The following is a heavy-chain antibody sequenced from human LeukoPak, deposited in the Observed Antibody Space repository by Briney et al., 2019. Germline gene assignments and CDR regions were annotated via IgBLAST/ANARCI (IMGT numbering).Heavy chain of an antibody. J-gene: IGHJ4*02. CDR3: VRDSPGYGAYDFD. CDR2: IKKDGSAK. D-gene: IGHD5-12*01. V-gene: IGHV3-7*01. CDR1: GFTFSHYR. Sequence: PGGSLRLSCAASGFTFSHYRMHWVRQAPGKGLELVANIKKDGSAKYYVDSVKGRFTISRDNAKNSLYLQMNNLSAEDTAVYYCVRDSPGYGAYDFDWGQGTLVTVSS.